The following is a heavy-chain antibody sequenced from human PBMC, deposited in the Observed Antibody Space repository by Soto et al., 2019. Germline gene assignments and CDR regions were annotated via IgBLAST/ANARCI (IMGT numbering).Heavy chain of an antibody. J-gene: IGHJ5*02. CDR2: IYYSGST. CDR1: GGSITSSSYY. Sequence: QLHLRESGPGLVKPSETLSLTCTVSGGSITSSSYYWGWIRQPPGEGLEWIGSIYYSGSTYYNPSLKSRVTLSVDTSKNQFSLKLSSVTAADTAVYYCATQEVGGSYVYTFDPWGQGTLVTVSS. D-gene: IGHD1-26*01. CDR3: ATQEVGGSYVYTFDP. V-gene: IGHV4-39*01.